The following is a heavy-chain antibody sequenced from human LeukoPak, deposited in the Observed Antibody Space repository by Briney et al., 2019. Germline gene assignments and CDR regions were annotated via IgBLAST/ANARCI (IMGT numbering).Heavy chain of an antibody. V-gene: IGHV3-21*01. CDR2: ISSSSSYI. J-gene: IGHJ4*02. CDR1: GFTFGSYS. D-gene: IGHD2-2*01. CDR3: ARDRCSSSNSYSFVY. Sequence: GGSLRLSCAVSGFTFGSYSMNWVRQAPGKGLEWVAYISSSSSYIYYADSVKGRFTISRDNAKDSLYLQMNSLRAEDTAVYYCARDRCSSSNSYSFVYWGQGTLVTVSS.